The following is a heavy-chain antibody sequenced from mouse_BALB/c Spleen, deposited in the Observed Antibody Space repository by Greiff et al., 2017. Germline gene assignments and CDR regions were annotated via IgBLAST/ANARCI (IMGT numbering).Heavy chain of an antibody. D-gene: IGHD2-1*01. CDR1: GYSITSDYA. V-gene: IGHV3-2*02. Sequence: EVKLMESGPGLVKPSQSLSLTCTVTGYSITSDYAWNWIRQFPGNKLEWMGYISYSGSTSYNPSLKSRISITRDTSKNQFFLQLNSVTTEDTATYFCARGDYGNLFAYWGQGTLVTVSA. CDR2: ISYSGST. CDR3: ARGDYGNLFAY. J-gene: IGHJ3*01.